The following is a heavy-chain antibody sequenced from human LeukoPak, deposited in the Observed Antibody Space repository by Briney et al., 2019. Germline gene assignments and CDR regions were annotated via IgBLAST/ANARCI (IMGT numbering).Heavy chain of an antibody. CDR2: INQNGNVN. Sequence: GGSLRLSCAASGFTFSSYWMNWARQAPGKGLEWVASINQNGNVNYYVDSVKGRFTISRDNAKNSLYLQMSNLRAEDTAVYFCARGGGLDVRGQGATVTVSS. CDR1: GFTFSSYW. D-gene: IGHD3-16*01. CDR3: ARGGGLDV. J-gene: IGHJ6*02. V-gene: IGHV3-7*03.